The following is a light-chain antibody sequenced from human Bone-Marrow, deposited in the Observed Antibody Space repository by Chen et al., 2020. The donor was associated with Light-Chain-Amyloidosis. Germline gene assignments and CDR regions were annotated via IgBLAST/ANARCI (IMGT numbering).Light chain of an antibody. CDR2: DVS. Sequence: QSALTQPASVSGSPGQSITISCTGTSSDVGGYNYVSWYQQHPGKAPKLMIYDVSNRPSGVSNRFSGYKSGNPASLTISGLQAEDEADYYCSSYTSSSTLGVFGGGTKLTVL. V-gene: IGLV2-14*01. CDR1: SSDVGGYNY. CDR3: SSYTSSSTLGV. J-gene: IGLJ3*02.